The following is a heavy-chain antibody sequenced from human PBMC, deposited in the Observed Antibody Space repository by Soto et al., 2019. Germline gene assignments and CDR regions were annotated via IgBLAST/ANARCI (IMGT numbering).Heavy chain of an antibody. CDR1: GGSISSSSYN. J-gene: IGHJ3*02. D-gene: IGHD1-1*01. CDR2: IYYNGDT. V-gene: IGHV4-39*01. Sequence: QLQLQESGPGLLKPSETLSLTCSVSGGSISSSSYNWDWIRQPPGKGLEWIGTIYYNGDTDYNPSLKSRATISVDASDYQFSLKLSSVTAADTSIYHCARSSGNAFDIWGHGTMVTVSP. CDR3: ARSSGNAFDI.